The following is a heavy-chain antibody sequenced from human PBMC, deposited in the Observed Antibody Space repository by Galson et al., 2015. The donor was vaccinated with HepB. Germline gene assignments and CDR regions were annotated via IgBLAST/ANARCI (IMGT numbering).Heavy chain of an antibody. CDR3: TTDPALDSGYEH. CDR2: ISGSGGST. J-gene: IGHJ1*01. V-gene: IGHV3-23*01. D-gene: IGHD5-12*01. Sequence: SLRLSCAASGFTFSSYAMSWVRQAPGKGLEWVSAISGSGGSTYYAAPVKGRFTISRDDSKNTLYLQMNSVKTEDTAVYYCTTDPALDSGYEHWGQGTLVTVSS. CDR1: GFTFSSYA.